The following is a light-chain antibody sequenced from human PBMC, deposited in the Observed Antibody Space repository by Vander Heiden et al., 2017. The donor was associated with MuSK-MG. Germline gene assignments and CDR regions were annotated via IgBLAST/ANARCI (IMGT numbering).Light chain of an antibody. CDR2: GNS. Sequence: QSVLTQPPSHSGAPGQRVTISCTGSSSNIGAGYDVHWYQQLPGTAPKLLIYGNSNRPSGVPDRFSGSKSGTSASLAITGLQAEDEADYYCQSYDSSLSGWVFGGGTKLTVL. V-gene: IGLV1-40*01. CDR1: SSNIGAGYD. J-gene: IGLJ2*01. CDR3: QSYDSSLSGWV.